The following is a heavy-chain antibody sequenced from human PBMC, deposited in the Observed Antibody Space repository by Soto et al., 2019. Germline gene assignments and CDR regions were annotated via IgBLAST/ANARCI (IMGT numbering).Heavy chain of an antibody. CDR1: GFTFGNYW. D-gene: IGHD4-17*01. Sequence: TGGSLRLSCAASGFTFGNYWMSWVRQAPGKGLEWVANIKQDGSEKYHVDSVKGRFTISRDNAKNSLYLQMNSLRAEDTAVYYCARASDYGMNYLEYWGQGTLVTVSS. CDR2: IKQDGSEK. V-gene: IGHV3-7*01. J-gene: IGHJ4*02. CDR3: ARASDYGMNYLEY.